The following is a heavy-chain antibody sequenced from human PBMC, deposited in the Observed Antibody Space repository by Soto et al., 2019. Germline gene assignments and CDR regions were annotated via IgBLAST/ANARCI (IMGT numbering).Heavy chain of an antibody. V-gene: IGHV3-30-3*01. Sequence: GGSLRLSCAASGFTFSSYAMHWVRQAPGKGLEWVAVISYDGSNKYYADSVKGRFTISRDNSKNTLYLQMNSLRAEDTAVYYCARDFGGYSYGRPDYYGMDVWGQGTTVTVSS. D-gene: IGHD5-18*01. J-gene: IGHJ6*02. CDR1: GFTFSSYA. CDR2: ISYDGSNK. CDR3: ARDFGGYSYGRPDYYGMDV.